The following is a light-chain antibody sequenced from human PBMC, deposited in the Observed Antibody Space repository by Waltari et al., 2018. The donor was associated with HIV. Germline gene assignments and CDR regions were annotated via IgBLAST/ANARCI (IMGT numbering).Light chain of an antibody. J-gene: IGKJ3*01. CDR2: GAS. Sequence: DIQMTPSPSSVSAPVGGRVTITSLASQNGGNWLDWYQQYPGKAPNLLIFGASTWHSGVPSRFSGSGSGTDFTLDISNLQPEDVATYYCKQANSLPCTFGPGTKV. CDR1: QNGGNW. V-gene: IGKV1-12*02. CDR3: KQANSLPCT.